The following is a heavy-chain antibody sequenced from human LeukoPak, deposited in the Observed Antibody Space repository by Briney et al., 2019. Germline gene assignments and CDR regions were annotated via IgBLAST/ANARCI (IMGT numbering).Heavy chain of an antibody. V-gene: IGHV3-23*01. Sequence: GGSLRLSCAASGFTFSSYAMSWVRQAPGKGLEWVSAISGSGGSTYYAGSVKGRFTISRDNSKNTLYLQMNSLRAEDTAVYYCAKASYSSGWYGWFDPWGQGTLVTVSS. J-gene: IGHJ5*02. CDR1: GFTFSSYA. CDR3: AKASYSSGWYGWFDP. CDR2: ISGSGGST. D-gene: IGHD6-19*01.